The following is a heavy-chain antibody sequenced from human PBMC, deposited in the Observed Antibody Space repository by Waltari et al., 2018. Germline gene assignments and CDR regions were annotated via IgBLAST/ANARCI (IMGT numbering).Heavy chain of an antibody. Sequence: QLQLQESGPGLVKPSETLSLTCTVSGGSISSSSYYWGWIRQPPGKGLEWIGSIYYSGSTYYHPSLKSRVTISVDTSKNQFSLKLSSVTAADTAVYYCARSWDDFWSGYYSANFDYWGQGTLVTVSS. CDR1: GGSISSSSYY. CDR3: ARSWDDFWSGYYSANFDY. CDR2: IYYSGST. V-gene: IGHV4-39*07. J-gene: IGHJ4*02. D-gene: IGHD3-3*01.